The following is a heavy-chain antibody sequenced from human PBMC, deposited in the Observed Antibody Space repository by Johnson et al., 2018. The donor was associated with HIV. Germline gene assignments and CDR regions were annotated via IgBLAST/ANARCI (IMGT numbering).Heavy chain of an antibody. D-gene: IGHD1-26*01. CDR2: VYSAGHT. CDR1: RFTVSGNY. CDR3: AKDLFTEREDDAFDI. V-gene: IGHV3-66*01. Sequence: VQLVESGGGLVKPGGSLRLSCAASRFTVSGNYMTWVRQAPGKGLEWVSVVYSAGHTYYADSVKVRFTISRDNSKNTLYLQMNSLRAEDTAVYYCAKDLFTEREDDAFDIWGQGTMVTVSS. J-gene: IGHJ3*02.